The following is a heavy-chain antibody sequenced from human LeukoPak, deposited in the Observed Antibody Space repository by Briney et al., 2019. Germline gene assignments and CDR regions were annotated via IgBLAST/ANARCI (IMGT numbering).Heavy chain of an antibody. J-gene: IGHJ4*02. V-gene: IGHV4-39*07. CDR1: GGSVSSISYY. CDR3: ARGGAYCGGDCSYYFDY. CDR2: IYYSGRT. D-gene: IGHD2-21*02. Sequence: PSETLSLTCTVSGGSVSSISYYWGWVRQPPGKGLECIGIIYYSGRTFYNPSLKSRLTISVDTSKNQFSLKLSSVTAADTAVYYCARGGAYCGGDCSYYFDYWGQGTLVTVSS.